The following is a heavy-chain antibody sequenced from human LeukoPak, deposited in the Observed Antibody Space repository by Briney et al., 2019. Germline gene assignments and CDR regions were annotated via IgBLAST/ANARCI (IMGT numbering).Heavy chain of an antibody. CDR1: GFTFSSYW. J-gene: IGHJ3*02. V-gene: IGHV3-7*01. CDR2: IKQDGSEK. D-gene: IGHD3-9*01. CDR3: HFDWFLHPLYGAFDI. Sequence: PGGSLRLSCAASGFTFSSYWMSWVRQAPGKGLEWVANIKQDGSEKYYVDSVKGRFTISRDNAKNSLYLQMNSLRAEVTAVYYCHFDWFLHPLYGAFDIWGQGTMVTVSS.